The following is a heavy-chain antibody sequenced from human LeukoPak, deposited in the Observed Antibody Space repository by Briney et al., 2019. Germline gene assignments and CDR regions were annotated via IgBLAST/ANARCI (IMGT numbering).Heavy chain of an antibody. Sequence: GESPKISCQGSGCSFTTYWVAWVRQIPGKGLVWMGIIYPDDSGTRYSPSFQGQVTISADKSFSTAYLQWSSLEASDTAMYYCARGPGYFDYWGPGTLVTVSS. CDR1: GCSFTTYW. V-gene: IGHV5-51*01. J-gene: IGHJ4*02. CDR3: ARGPGYFDY. CDR2: IYPDDSGT.